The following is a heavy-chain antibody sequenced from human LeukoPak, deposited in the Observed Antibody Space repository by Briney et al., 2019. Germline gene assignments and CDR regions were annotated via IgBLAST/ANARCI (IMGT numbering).Heavy chain of an antibody. D-gene: IGHD3-10*01. CDR3: ARDATYYYGSGRYGMDV. CDR1: GFTFSSYA. V-gene: IGHV3-66*01. CDR2: IYSGGST. Sequence: GGSLRLSCAASGFTFSSYAMSWVRQVPGKGLEWVSVIYSGGSTYYADSVKGRFTISRDNSKNTLYLQMNSLRAEDTAVYYCARDATYYYGSGRYGMDVWGQGTTVTVSS. J-gene: IGHJ6*02.